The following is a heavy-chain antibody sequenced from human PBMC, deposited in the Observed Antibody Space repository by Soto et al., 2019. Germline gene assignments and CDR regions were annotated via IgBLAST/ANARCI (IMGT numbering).Heavy chain of an antibody. D-gene: IGHD4-17*01. CDR3: ARDKRGDYGDYYIQH. V-gene: IGHV3-30*04. J-gene: IGHJ1*01. CDR2: ISYDGSNK. CDR1: GFTFSSYA. Sequence: GGSLRLSCAASGFTFSSYAMHWVRQAPGKGLEWVAVISYDGSNKYYADSVKGRFTISRDNSKNTLYLQMNSLRAEDTAVYYCARDKRGDYGDYYIQHWGQGTLVTVSS.